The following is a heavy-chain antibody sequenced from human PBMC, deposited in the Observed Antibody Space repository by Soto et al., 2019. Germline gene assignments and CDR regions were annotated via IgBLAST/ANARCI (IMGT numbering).Heavy chain of an antibody. D-gene: IGHD3-22*01. CDR3: ARHGGAHYDSSCYHYALGY. V-gene: IGHV5-10-1*01. Sequence: GESLKISCAASGYIFRNNWITWVRQMPGKGVERMGRIDLSDSYNSYNPSFQGHVSFSADTSISTAYQQWSSLKASDTAIYYGARHGGAHYDSSCYHYALGYWGQGTPVTVSS. CDR2: IDLSDSYN. J-gene: IGHJ4*02. CDR1: GYIFRNNW.